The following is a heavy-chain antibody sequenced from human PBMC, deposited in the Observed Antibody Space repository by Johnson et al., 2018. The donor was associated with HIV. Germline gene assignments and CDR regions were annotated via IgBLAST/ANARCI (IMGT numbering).Heavy chain of an antibody. J-gene: IGHJ3*02. V-gene: IGHV3-9*01. D-gene: IGHD6-19*01. CDR3: AKDLRLSSGQWLVQGGAFDI. CDR2: ITWNSGTI. Sequence: VQLVESGGGLEQPGRSLRLSCAASGFTFDDYVMHWVRQAPGKGLEWVSGITWNSGTIGYADSVQGRFTIPRDNVKNSLYLQMNSLRAEDTALYYCAKDLRLSSGQWLVQGGAFDIWGQGTMVTVSS. CDR1: GFTFDDYV.